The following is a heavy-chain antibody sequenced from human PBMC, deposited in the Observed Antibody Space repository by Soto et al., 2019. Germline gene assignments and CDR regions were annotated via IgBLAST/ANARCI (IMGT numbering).Heavy chain of an antibody. D-gene: IGHD3-22*01. CDR1: GGSSSGGGNS. J-gene: IGHJ3*02. CDR2: IYYSGST. V-gene: IGHV4-31*03. Sequence: QVHLRESGQGLGKPSRTLSPTATSLGGSSSGGGNSWGGIRRPPGRALEWIGYIYYSGSTYYNPSLKSRVTISVDTSKNQFSLKLSSVTAADTAVYYCARDSSGRNDAFDIWGQGTMVTVSS. CDR3: ARDSSGRNDAFDI.